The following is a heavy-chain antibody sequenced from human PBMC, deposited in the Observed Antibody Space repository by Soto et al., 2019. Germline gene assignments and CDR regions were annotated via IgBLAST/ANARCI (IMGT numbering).Heavy chain of an antibody. Sequence: EVQLVESGGGLVQPGGSLRLSCAASGFTFSSYAMHWVRQAPGKGLEYVSAISSNRGSTYYANSVKGRFTISRDNTKNTLYLQMGSLRAEDMAVYYCARDPTTRVLDWYFDLWGRGTLVTVSS. J-gene: IGHJ2*01. CDR3: ARDPTTRVLDWYFDL. V-gene: IGHV3-64*01. D-gene: IGHD1-26*01. CDR2: ISSNRGST. CDR1: GFTFSSYA.